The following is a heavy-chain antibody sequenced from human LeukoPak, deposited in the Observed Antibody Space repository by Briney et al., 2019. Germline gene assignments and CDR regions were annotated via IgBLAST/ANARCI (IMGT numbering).Heavy chain of an antibody. J-gene: IGHJ4*02. Sequence: GESLKISCAASGFTFSSYWMHWVRQAPGKGLVWVSGIRTDGTYSTYADSVKGRFTISRDNAKNTLYLQMNSLRAEDTAVYFCVRSYDFWGQGTLVSVSS. V-gene: IGHV3-74*01. CDR1: GFTFSSYW. CDR2: IRTDGTYS. D-gene: IGHD3-3*01. CDR3: VRSYDF.